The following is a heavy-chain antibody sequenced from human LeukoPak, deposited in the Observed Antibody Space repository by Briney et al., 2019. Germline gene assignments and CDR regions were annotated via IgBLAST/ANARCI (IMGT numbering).Heavy chain of an antibody. J-gene: IGHJ3*02. Sequence: PSETLSLTCTVSGGSISSYYWSWIRQPPGKGLEWIGYIYYSGSTNYNPSLKSRVTISVDTSKNQFSLKLSSVTAADTAVYYCARGTPRKGLRGKNDAFDIWGQGTMVTVSS. CDR1: GGSISSYY. D-gene: IGHD4-17*01. CDR2: IYYSGST. V-gene: IGHV4-59*12. CDR3: ARGTPRKGLRGKNDAFDI.